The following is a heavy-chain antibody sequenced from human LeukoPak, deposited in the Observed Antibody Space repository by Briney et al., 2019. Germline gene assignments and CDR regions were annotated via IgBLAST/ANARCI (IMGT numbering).Heavy chain of an antibody. J-gene: IGHJ5*02. D-gene: IGHD2-8*01. V-gene: IGHV4-4*02. Sequence: PSETLSLTCAVSGGSISSSNWWSWVRQPPGKGLEWIGEIYHSGNTNYNPSLKSRVTISVDKSKNQFSLKLSSVTAADTAAYYCARHDMTNNPYIWFDPWGQGTLVTVSS. CDR2: IYHSGNT. CDR1: GGSISSSNW. CDR3: ARHDMTNNPYIWFDP.